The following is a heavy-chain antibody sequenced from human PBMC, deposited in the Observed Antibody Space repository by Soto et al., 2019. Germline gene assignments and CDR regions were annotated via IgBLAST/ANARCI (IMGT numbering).Heavy chain of an antibody. CDR3: ARVRMATKTGPFDY. J-gene: IGHJ4*02. CDR2: IIPIFGTA. Sequence: GASVKVSCKASGGTFSSYAISWVRQAPGQGLEWMGGIIPIFGTANYAQKFQGRVTITADESTSTAYMELSSLRSEDTAVYYCARVRMATKTGPFDYWGQGTLVTVSS. CDR1: GGTFSSYA. V-gene: IGHV1-69*13. D-gene: IGHD5-12*01.